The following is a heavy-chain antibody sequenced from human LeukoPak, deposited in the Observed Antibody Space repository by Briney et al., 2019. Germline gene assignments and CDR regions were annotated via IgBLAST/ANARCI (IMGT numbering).Heavy chain of an antibody. Sequence: GGSLRLSCAAAGFTFTNYAIQWVRQAPGKGLEWVAFVSYEGGDKYYTDSVKGRFIISRDNSLDPVYLPMNSLRVEHAALYYCTYPAFFDYCGQGTLVTVSS. CDR3: TYPAFFDY. J-gene: IGHJ4*02. CDR2: VSYEGGDK. V-gene: IGHV3-30*10. CDR1: GFTFTNYA.